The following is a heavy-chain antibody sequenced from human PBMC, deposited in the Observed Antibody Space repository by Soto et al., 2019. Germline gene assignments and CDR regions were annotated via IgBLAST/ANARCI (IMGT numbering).Heavy chain of an antibody. D-gene: IGHD3-10*01. J-gene: IGHJ6*02. Sequence: GASVKVSCKASGYTFTSYGISWVRQAPGQGLEWMGWISAYNGNTNYAQKLQGRVTMTTDTSTSTAYMELRSLRSDDTAVYYCARSFITMVRGVIINDLEKTDYYYYVMDVRGQGSTVTVSS. CDR3: ARSFITMVRGVIINDLEKTDYYYYVMDV. CDR2: ISAYNGNT. CDR1: GYTFTSYG. V-gene: IGHV1-18*01.